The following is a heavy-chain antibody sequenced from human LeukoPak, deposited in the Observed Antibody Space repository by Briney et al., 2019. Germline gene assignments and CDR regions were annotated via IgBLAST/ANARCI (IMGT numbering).Heavy chain of an antibody. V-gene: IGHV1-69*02. D-gene: IGHD2-21*02. Sequence: SVKVSCKASGYTFTGYYMHWVRQAPGQGLEWMGRIIPILGIANYAQKFQGRVTITADKSTSTAYMELSSLRSEDTAVYYCASGSYCGGDCYSPFQDWGQGTLVTVSS. J-gene: IGHJ1*01. CDR1: GYTFTGYY. CDR2: IIPILGIA. CDR3: ASGSYCGGDCYSPFQD.